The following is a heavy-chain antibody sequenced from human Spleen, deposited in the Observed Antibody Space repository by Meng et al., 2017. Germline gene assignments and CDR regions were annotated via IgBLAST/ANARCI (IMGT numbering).Heavy chain of an antibody. CDR3: ARLFGYDYGYMNT. D-gene: IGHD5-18*01. Sequence: SETLSLTCAVYGGSSSAYYWSWIRQPPGRGLEWIGTIYYRGDTYYNPSLKSRVTMSVDTSKNQFSLKLTSVTAADTAVYYCARLFGYDYGYMNTWGRGTLVTVSS. CDR1: GGSSSAYY. CDR2: IYYRGDT. V-gene: IGHV4-34*01. J-gene: IGHJ4*02.